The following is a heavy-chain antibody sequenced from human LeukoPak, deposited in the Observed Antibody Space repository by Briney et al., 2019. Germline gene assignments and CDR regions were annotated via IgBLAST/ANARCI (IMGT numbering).Heavy chain of an antibody. CDR1: DDDIRMYNW. V-gene: IGHV4/OR15-8*02. CDR2: MSHGGYS. J-gene: IGHJ4*02. CDR3: ATRNADSFYFDY. Sequence: SETLSLTCGVSDDDIRMYNWWSWVRQSPGKGLEWIGVMSHGGYSNYNPSLKRRASISIDTSGSAVSLTLTSVTAADTAVYFCATRNADSFYFDYWGRGTLVTVSS. D-gene: IGHD4-17*01.